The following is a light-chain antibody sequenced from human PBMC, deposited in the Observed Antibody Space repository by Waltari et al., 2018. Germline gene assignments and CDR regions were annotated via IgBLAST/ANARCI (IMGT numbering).Light chain of an antibody. CDR1: GSDVGGFSF. Sequence: QSALTQPASVSGSPGQSITIPCTGTGSDVGGFSFVSWYQQHPGKAPKPMIYDVVNRPSGVPSRFSGSKSGNTASLTISGLRAEDEADYFCSSYTTDNTRVFGGGTKLTVL. CDR2: DVV. CDR3: SSYTTDNTRV. J-gene: IGLJ3*02. V-gene: IGLV2-14*01.